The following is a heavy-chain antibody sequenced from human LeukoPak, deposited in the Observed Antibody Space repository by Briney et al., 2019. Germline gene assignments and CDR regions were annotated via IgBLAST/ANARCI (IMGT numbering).Heavy chain of an antibody. V-gene: IGHV3-33*01. Sequence: GGSLRLSCEGSGFTFSSHGMHWVRQAPGKGLEWVAVIWYDGSNSFYADSVKGRFTISRDNSKNTLYLQTNSLRAEDSAVYYCARDGGRLFFFDSWGQGTLVTVSS. CDR3: ARDGGRLFFFDS. CDR1: GFTFSSHG. D-gene: IGHD1-26*01. CDR2: IWYDGSNS. J-gene: IGHJ5*01.